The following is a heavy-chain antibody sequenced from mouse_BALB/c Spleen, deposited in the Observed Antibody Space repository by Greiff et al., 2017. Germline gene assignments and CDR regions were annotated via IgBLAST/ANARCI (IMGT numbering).Heavy chain of an antibody. J-gene: IGHJ3*01. D-gene: IGHD1-1*01. Sequence: VQLQESGPGLVQPSQSLSITCTVSGFSLTSYGVYWVRQYPGKGLEWLGVIWSGGSTDYNAAFISRLSISKDNSKSQVFFKMNSLQANDTAIYYCARRGTTVVPFAYWGQGTLVTVSA. CDR3: ARRGTTVVPFAY. V-gene: IGHV2-2*02. CDR1: GFSLTSYG. CDR2: IWSGGST.